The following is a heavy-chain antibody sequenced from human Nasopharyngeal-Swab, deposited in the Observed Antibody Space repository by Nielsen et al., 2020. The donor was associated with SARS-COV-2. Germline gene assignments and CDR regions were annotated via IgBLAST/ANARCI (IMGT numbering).Heavy chain of an antibody. CDR3: ARGSHKSGWF. CDR2: AYSRSTWYL. CDR1: GDSVARNSAA. V-gene: IGHV6-1*01. D-gene: IGHD6-19*01. J-gene: IGHJ4*02. Sequence: SQTLSLTSVISGDSVARNSAACHWIRQSPSRRHEWPGRAYSRSTWYLDYAVSVQGRISINPDTTKNLFSLHLNSVTLDDTAVYYCARGSHKSGWFWGRGTLVTVSS.